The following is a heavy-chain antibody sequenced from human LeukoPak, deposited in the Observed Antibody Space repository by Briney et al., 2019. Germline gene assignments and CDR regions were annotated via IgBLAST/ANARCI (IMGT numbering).Heavy chain of an antibody. CDR1: GDSISSDY. CDR3: ARDCGGDCYLGPFVY. D-gene: IGHD2-21*02. V-gene: IGHV4-59*01. J-gene: IGHJ4*02. Sequence: PSETLSLTCIVSGDSISSDYCSWIRQPPGKGLEWIGFIYYNGSTNYNPSLKSRVTISVDTSKNQFSLKLSSVTAADTAVYYCARDCGGDCYLGPFVYWGQGTLVTVSS. CDR2: IYYNGST.